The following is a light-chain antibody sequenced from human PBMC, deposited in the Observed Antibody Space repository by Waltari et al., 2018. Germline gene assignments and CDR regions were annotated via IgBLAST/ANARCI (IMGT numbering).Light chain of an antibody. V-gene: IGLV1-51*02. CDR3: GTWDTSLSALI. CDR1: SSNIGNDY. Sequence: QSVLTQPPSVSAAPGQKVTISCSGSSSNIGNDYVSWYQQLPGTAPKLFIYENNKRPPGIPARFSGSKSGTSATLGITGLQTGDEADYYCGTWDTSLSALIFGGGTKLTVL. J-gene: IGLJ2*01. CDR2: ENN.